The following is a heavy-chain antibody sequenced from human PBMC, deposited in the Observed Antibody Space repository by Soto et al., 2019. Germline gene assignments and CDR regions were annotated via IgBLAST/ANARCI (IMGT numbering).Heavy chain of an antibody. CDR3: ARVVYYDFWSGSNDYYYYYGMDV. CDR1: GFTFSSYS. D-gene: IGHD3-3*01. CDR2: ISSSSSYI. Sequence: PGGSLRLSCAASGFTFSSYSMNWVCQAPGKGLEWVSSISSSSSYIYYADSVKGRFTISRDNAKNSLYLQMNSLRAEDTAVYYCARVVYYDFWSGSNDYYYYYGMDVWGQGTTVTVSS. V-gene: IGHV3-21*01. J-gene: IGHJ6*02.